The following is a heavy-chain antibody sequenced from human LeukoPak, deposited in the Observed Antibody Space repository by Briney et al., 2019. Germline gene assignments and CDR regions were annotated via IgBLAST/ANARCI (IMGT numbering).Heavy chain of an antibody. CDR1: GFTFSSYS. J-gene: IGHJ6*02. V-gene: IGHV3-21*04. CDR2: ISSSSSYI. D-gene: IGHD2-15*01. Sequence: GGSLRLSCAASGFTFSSYSMNWVRQAPGKGLEWVSSISSSSSYIYYADSVKGRFTISRDNAKNSLYLQMNSLRAEDTAVYYCASPGSGGSYYYYYCGMDVWGQGTTVTVSS. CDR3: ASPGSGGSYYYYYCGMDV.